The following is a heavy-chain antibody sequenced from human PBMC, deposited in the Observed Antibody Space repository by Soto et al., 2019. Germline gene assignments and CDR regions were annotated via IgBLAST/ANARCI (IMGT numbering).Heavy chain of an antibody. CDR2: IYSSGST. CDR1: GTSITSGGYY. J-gene: IGHJ4*02. V-gene: IGHV4-31*01. CDR3: TRGPLH. Sequence: QVQLQESGPGLVKPSQTLSLICTVSGTSITSGGYYWSWIRQHPGKGLEWIGCIYSSGSTSYNPSLQSPLAMSVDTSKNQYTLSLSSVTAADTAVYYCTRGPLHWGQGTLVTVSS.